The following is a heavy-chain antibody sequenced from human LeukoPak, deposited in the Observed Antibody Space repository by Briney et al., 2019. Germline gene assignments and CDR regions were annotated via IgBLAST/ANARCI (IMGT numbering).Heavy chain of an antibody. D-gene: IGHD6-19*01. CDR3: AKKDGGEYTGGGYKRTYFKT. Sequence: SETLSLTCTVSGGSISSYYWSWIRQPPGKGLEWIGDIYYSGSTNYNPSLKSRVAISVDTSKNQFSLKLSSVTAADTAVYYCAKKDGGEYTGGGYKRTYFKTGAQGPRAPVPS. CDR1: GGSISSYY. CDR2: IYYSGST. V-gene: IGHV4-59*01. J-gene: IGHJ4*02.